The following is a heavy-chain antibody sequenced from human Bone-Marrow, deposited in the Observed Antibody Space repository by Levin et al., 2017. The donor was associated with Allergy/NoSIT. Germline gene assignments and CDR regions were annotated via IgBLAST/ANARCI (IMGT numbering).Heavy chain of an antibody. CDR3: ARGVSRRFGELLYY. CDR2: ISYDGSNK. V-gene: IGHV3-30-3*01. J-gene: IGHJ4*02. Sequence: PGGSLRLSCAASGFTFSSYAMHWVRQAPGKGLEWVAVISYDGSNKYYADSVKGRFTISRDNSKNTLYLQMNSLRAEDTAVYYCARGVSRRFGELLYYWGQGTLVTVSS. D-gene: IGHD3-10*01. CDR1: GFTFSSYA.